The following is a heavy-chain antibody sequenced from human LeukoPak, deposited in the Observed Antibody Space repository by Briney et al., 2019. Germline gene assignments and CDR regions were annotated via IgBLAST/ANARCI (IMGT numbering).Heavy chain of an antibody. CDR2: IYSGGST. Sequence: GGSLRLSCAASGFTFSSYSMSWVRQAPGKGLEWVSVIYSGGSTYYADSVKGRFTISRDNSKNTLYLQMNSLRAEDTAVYYCANDRGLRQKLAIFQHWGQGTLVTVSS. CDR3: ANDRGLRQKLAIFQH. D-gene: IGHD6-13*01. V-gene: IGHV3-66*02. J-gene: IGHJ1*01. CDR1: GFTFSSYS.